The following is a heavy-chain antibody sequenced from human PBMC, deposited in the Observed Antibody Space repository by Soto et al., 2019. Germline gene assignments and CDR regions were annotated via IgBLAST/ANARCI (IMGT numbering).Heavy chain of an antibody. V-gene: IGHV4-31*03. Sequence: QVQLQESGPGLVKPSQTLSLTCTVSGGSISSGGYYWSWIRQHPGKGLEWIGYIYYSGSTYYNPSLKRRFTISVDTSKNQFSLKLSSATAADTAVYYCAGSGSHEEIFIDYWGQGTLVTVSS. CDR3: AGSGSHEEIFIDY. CDR1: GGSISSGGYY. D-gene: IGHD3-10*01. J-gene: IGHJ4*02. CDR2: IYYSGST.